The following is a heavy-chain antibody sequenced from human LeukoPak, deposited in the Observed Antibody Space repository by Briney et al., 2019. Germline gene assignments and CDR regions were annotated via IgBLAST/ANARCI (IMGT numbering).Heavy chain of an antibody. CDR1: GGSFSGYY. J-gene: IGHJ4*02. D-gene: IGHD2-15*01. Sequence: PSETLSLTCAVYGGSFSGYYWSWIRQPPGKGLEWIGEINHSGSTNYNPSLKSRVAISVDTSKNELFLKMRSVTAADTAVYYCARGGIVVAVYFDFWGRGTLVTVSS. CDR2: INHSGST. CDR3: ARGGIVVAVYFDF. V-gene: IGHV4-34*01.